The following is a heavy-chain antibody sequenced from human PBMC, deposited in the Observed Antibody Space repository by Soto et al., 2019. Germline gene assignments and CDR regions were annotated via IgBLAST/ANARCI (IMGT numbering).Heavy chain of an antibody. CDR1: GGSFSGYY. CDR3: ARASADYDILTGYYGARYYYYYYGMDV. CDR2: INHSGST. D-gene: IGHD3-9*01. Sequence: SETLSLTCAVYGGSFSGYYWSWIRQPPGKGLEWIGEINHSGSTNYNPSLKSRVTISVDTSKNQFSLKLSSVTAADTAVYYCARASADYDILTGYYGARYYYYYYGMDVWGQGTTVTVSS. V-gene: IGHV4-34*01. J-gene: IGHJ6*02.